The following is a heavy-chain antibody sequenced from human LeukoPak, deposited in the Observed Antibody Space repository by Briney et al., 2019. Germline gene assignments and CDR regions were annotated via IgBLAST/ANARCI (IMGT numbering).Heavy chain of an antibody. V-gene: IGHV3-30*04. D-gene: IGHD2-15*01. J-gene: IGHJ5*02. CDR2: ISYDGSNK. CDR1: GFTFSSYA. Sequence: GGSLRLSCAASGFTFSSYAMHWVRQAPGKGLEWVAVISYDGSNKYYADSVKGRFTTSRDNSKNTLYLQMNSLRAEDTAVYYCARDRRDCSGGSCYSGMWFDPWGQGTLVTVSS. CDR3: ARDRRDCSGGSCYSGMWFDP.